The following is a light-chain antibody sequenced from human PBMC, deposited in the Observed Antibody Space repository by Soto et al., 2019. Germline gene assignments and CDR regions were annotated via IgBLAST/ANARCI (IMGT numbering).Light chain of an antibody. CDR3: QQYGSAPYT. CDR1: QSVRNSY. J-gene: IGKJ2*01. Sequence: EILLTQSPGTLPLSPGERATLSCRASQSVRNSYLAWYQQKPGQAPRLLIYGASGRATGIPDRFSGSGSGTDFTLTISRLEPEDFAVYYCQQYGSAPYTFGQGPKLEI. CDR2: GAS. V-gene: IGKV3-20*01.